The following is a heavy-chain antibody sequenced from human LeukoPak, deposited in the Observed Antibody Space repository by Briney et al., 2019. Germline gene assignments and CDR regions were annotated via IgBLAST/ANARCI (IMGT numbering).Heavy chain of an antibody. J-gene: IGHJ4*02. CDR3: ANGYPPMTTVTLPFDY. CDR1: GLTFSTYG. V-gene: IGHV3-30*18. Sequence: GGSLRLARALAGLTFSTYGIRWVRQARGGGSGWVALISYVVSTVSYATSVKGRFTISRDNSKNTLFLQMNSLRAEDTAVYYCANGYPPMTTVTLPFDYWGQGTLVTASS. D-gene: IGHD4-17*01. CDR2: ISYVVSTV.